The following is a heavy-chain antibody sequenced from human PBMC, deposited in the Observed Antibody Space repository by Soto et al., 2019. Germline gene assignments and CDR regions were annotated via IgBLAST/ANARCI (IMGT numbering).Heavy chain of an antibody. CDR3: ARRSHRSSSWFDP. Sequence: SETLSLTCTVSGGSISSSSYYWGWIRQPPGKGLEWIGSIYYSGSTYYNPSLKSRVTISVDTSKNQFSLKLSSVTAADTAVYYCARRSHRSSSWFDPWGQGTLVTVSS. CDR1: GGSISSSSYY. CDR2: IYYSGST. D-gene: IGHD6-6*01. V-gene: IGHV4-39*01. J-gene: IGHJ5*02.